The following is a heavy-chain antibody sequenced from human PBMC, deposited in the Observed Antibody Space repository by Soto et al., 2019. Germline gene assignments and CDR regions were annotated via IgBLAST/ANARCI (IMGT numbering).Heavy chain of an antibody. Sequence: GASVTVSCRASGCPLSSYAISWVRHAPGQGPGWMGGIIPIFGTANYAQKFQGRVTITADESTSTAYMELSSLRSEDTAVYYCARVSGGEGLLRSDYYYGMDVWGQGTTVTVSS. CDR3: ARVSGGEGLLRSDYYYGMDV. V-gene: IGHV1-69*13. J-gene: IGHJ6*02. CDR1: GCPLSSYA. D-gene: IGHD3-3*01. CDR2: IIPIFGTA.